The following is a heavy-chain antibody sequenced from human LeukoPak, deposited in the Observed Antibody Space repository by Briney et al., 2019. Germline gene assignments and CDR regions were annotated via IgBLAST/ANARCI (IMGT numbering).Heavy chain of an antibody. CDR1: GFTFSSYW. J-gene: IGHJ4*02. D-gene: IGHD2-2*01. CDR2: IKQDGSEK. Sequence: PGGSLRLSCAASGFTFSSYWMRWVRQAPGKGLEWVANIKQDGSEKYYVDSVKGRFTISRDNAKNSLYLQMNSLRAEDTAVYYCAREGGGYCSSTSCRDFDYWGQGTLVTVSS. V-gene: IGHV3-7*03. CDR3: AREGGGYCSSTSCRDFDY.